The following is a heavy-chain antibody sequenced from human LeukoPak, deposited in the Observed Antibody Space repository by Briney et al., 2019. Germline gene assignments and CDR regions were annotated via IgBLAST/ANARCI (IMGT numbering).Heavy chain of an antibody. CDR3: VRGAAGPDN. J-gene: IGHJ4*02. Sequence: GGSLRLSCAASGFTFSSYSKNWVRQAPGKGLEWVSSLIGSSGNTYYADSVKGRFSIFRDNSRNMLFLQMNSLRAEDTAVYYCVRGAAGPDNWGQGTLVTVSS. CDR1: GFTFSSYS. V-gene: IGHV3-23*01. CDR2: LIGSSGNT. D-gene: IGHD6-13*01.